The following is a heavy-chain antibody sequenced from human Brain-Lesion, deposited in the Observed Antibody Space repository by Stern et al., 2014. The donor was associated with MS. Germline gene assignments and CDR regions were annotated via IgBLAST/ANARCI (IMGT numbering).Heavy chain of an antibody. V-gene: IGHV3-23*04. CDR1: GFSFSTYA. CDR3: AKWPHHIAVAGTRYFQH. CDR2: ISGRGGTT. Sequence: EVQLVQSGGGLVQPGGSLRLSCAASGFSFSTYAMSWVRQTPGKGLQWVSVISGRGGTTYSADSVKGRFTISRDNSKTTLYLQTNSLRADDTAVYYCAKWPHHIAVAGTRYFQHWGQGTLVTVSS. D-gene: IGHD6-19*01. J-gene: IGHJ1*01.